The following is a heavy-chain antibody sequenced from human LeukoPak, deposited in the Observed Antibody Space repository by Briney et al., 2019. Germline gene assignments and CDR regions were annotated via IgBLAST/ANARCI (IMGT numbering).Heavy chain of an antibody. J-gene: IGHJ6*02. Sequence: SETLSLTCAVYGGSFSGYYWSWIRQPPGKGLEWIGEINHSGSTNYNPSLKSRVTISVDTSKNQFSLKLSSVTAADTAVYYCARGGYDILTGLYYYYYGMDVWGQGTTVTVSS. CDR3: ARGGYDILTGLYYYYYGMDV. D-gene: IGHD3-9*01. V-gene: IGHV4-34*01. CDR2: INHSGST. CDR1: GGSFSGYY.